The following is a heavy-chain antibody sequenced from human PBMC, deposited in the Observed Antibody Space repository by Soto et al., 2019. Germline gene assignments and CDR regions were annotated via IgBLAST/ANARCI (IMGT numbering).Heavy chain of an antibody. CDR2: IYYSGNT. J-gene: IGHJ6*03. CDR3: ARDRSAPAAYDYMDV. CDR1: GASISSYY. V-gene: IGHV4-59*01. D-gene: IGHD3-3*01. Sequence: QVQLQESGPGLVKPSETLSLTCTVSGASISSYYWSWIRQPPGKGLEWIGYIYYSGNTNYNPSLKSRVTISIDTSKNQFSLKLSSVTAADTAVYYCARDRSAPAAYDYMDVWGTGTTVTVSS.